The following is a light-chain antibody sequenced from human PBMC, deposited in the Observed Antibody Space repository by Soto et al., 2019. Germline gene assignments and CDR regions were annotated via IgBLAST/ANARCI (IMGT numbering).Light chain of an antibody. CDR3: SSYTSSTTLV. CDR1: RGDIGGYNY. Sequence: QSALTQPASVSASPGQSITISCTGTRGDIGGYNYVSWYQQHPGKAPKLMIYDVYHRPSGVSNRFSASKSGNTASLTISGLQAEDEAYYYCSSYTSSTTLVFGTGTKLTVL. CDR2: DVY. J-gene: IGLJ1*01. V-gene: IGLV2-14*03.